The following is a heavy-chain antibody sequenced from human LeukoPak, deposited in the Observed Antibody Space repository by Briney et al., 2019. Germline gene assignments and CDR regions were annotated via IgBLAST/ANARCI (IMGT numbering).Heavy chain of an antibody. CDR3: AREPRGYSYGSDY. CDR2: ISSSSSYI. CDR1: AFTFSSYS. D-gene: IGHD5-18*01. V-gene: IGHV3-21*01. J-gene: IGHJ4*02. Sequence: PGGSLRLSCAASAFTFSSYSMNWVRQAPGKGLEWVSSISSSSSYIYYADSVKGRFTISRDKANNSLYLQMNSLRAEDTAVYYCAREPRGYSYGSDYGGQGTLVTVSP.